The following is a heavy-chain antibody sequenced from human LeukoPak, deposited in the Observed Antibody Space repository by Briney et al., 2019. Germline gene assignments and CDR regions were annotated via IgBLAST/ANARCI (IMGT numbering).Heavy chain of an antibody. Sequence: SVKVSCKASGGTFSSYAINWVRQAPGQGLEWMGGIIPIFGTANYAQKFQGRVTITRDESASKAYMELSSLRSEDTAVYYCASEAMADAFDIWGQGTMVTVSS. D-gene: IGHD5-18*01. CDR3: ASEAMADAFDI. J-gene: IGHJ3*02. CDR2: IIPIFGTA. V-gene: IGHV1-69*05. CDR1: GGTFSSYA.